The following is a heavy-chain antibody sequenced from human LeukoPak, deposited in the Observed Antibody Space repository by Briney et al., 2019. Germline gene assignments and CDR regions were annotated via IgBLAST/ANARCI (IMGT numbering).Heavy chain of an antibody. CDR3: EREGGPYRPLDY. CDR2: VNLQGST. V-gene: IGHV4-4*02. J-gene: IGHJ4*02. Sequence: SGTLSLTCGVSGGSITSTNYWTWLRQPPGKGLEWIGEVNLQGSTNYNPSLMGRVAISVDMSENHISLRLTSVTAADTAVYYFEREGGPYRPLDYSGQGTLVTVSS. CDR1: GGSITSTNY.